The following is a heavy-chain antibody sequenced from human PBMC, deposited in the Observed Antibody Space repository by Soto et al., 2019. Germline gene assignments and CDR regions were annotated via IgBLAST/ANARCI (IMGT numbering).Heavy chain of an antibody. J-gene: IGHJ2*01. CDR3: ARDQPARAGAVVDFDL. D-gene: IGHD2-15*01. V-gene: IGHV4-31*03. Sequence: SETLSLTCTVSGVSINSDGYYWSRLRQHPGKGLEWIGYMYDSGSTFYNPSLKSRVTMSIDTSKNQLSLKLSSGTGAETAVVYCARDQPARAGAVVDFDLWGRGTLVTVSS. CDR2: MYDSGST. CDR1: GVSINSDGYY.